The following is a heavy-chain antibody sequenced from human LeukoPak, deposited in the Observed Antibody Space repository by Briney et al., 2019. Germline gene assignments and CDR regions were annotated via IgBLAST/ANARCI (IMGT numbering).Heavy chain of an antibody. CDR1: GFTFSSYA. Sequence: PGGSLRLSCAGSGFTFSSYAMSWVRQAPGKGPEWVSGISGSGGGAYYADSVKGRFTISRDDSKNMLSLHMNSLRGEDTAVYYCAKGFSGSYGSDFDYWGQGILVTVSS. CDR3: AKGFSGSYGSDFDY. D-gene: IGHD1-26*01. V-gene: IGHV3-23*01. CDR2: ISGSGGGA. J-gene: IGHJ4*02.